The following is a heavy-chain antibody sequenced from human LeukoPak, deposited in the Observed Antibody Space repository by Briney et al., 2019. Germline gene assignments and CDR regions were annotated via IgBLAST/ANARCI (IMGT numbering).Heavy chain of an antibody. V-gene: IGHV3-23*01. Sequence: GGPLRLSCAPSGFTFSNYAMSGARQPPGKGRECVSAFSGSGGSTYYADSVKGRFTISRDNSKNTLYLQMYSLRVEDTAVYYCAKGDPSYLSPIDYWGQGTLVTVSS. CDR1: GFTFSNYA. D-gene: IGHD1-26*01. J-gene: IGHJ4*02. CDR2: FSGSGGST. CDR3: AKGDPSYLSPIDY.